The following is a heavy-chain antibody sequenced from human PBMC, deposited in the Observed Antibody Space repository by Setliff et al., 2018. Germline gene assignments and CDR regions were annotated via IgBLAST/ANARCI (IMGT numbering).Heavy chain of an antibody. Sequence: SETLSLTCTVSGGPISSSSYYWVWIRQPPGKGLEWIGNIFYSGSTYYNPSLKSRVTISIDTSKNQFSLKLSSVSAADTAVYFCASTTYGYSYDYWGQGTLVTVSS. J-gene: IGHJ4*02. D-gene: IGHD5-18*01. CDR3: ASTTYGYSYDY. CDR2: IFYSGST. V-gene: IGHV4-39*07. CDR1: GGPISSSSYY.